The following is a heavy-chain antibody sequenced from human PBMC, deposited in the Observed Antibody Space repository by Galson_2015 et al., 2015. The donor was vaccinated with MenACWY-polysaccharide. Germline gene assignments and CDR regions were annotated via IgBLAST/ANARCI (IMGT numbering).Heavy chain of an antibody. Sequence: LRLSCAASGFTFSTYSMNWVRQAPGKGREWVSYISSSSAYTYYADSVKGRFTISRDNTKRSLYLQMNSLRADDTGVYFCARDGFPSSSAAFDYWGHGSLVTVSS. CDR2: ISSSSAYT. CDR3: ARDGFPSSSAAFDY. V-gene: IGHV3-21*01. J-gene: IGHJ4*01. CDR1: GFTFSTYS. D-gene: IGHD6-6*01.